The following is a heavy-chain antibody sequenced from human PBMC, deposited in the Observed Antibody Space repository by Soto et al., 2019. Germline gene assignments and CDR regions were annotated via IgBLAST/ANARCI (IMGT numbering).Heavy chain of an antibody. J-gene: IGHJ4*02. CDR3: ARERHGHHRPFDY. CDR2: IIPIVGRA. Sequence: SVKVSCKASGGTFSSYTISWLRQVPGQGLEWMGRIIPIVGRASYAQKFQGRVTITADKSPSRAYMELSSRRSEDMAVYYCARERHGHHRPFDYWAQGTVVTVSS. D-gene: IGHD1-1*01. V-gene: IGHV1-69*08. CDR1: GGTFSSYT.